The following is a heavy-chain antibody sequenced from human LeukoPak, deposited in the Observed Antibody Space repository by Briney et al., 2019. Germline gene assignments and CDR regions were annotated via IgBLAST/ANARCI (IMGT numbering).Heavy chain of an antibody. V-gene: IGHV3-73*01. D-gene: IGHD4-17*01. Sequence: PGTSLRLSCAASGLTFNNYVMNWVRQASGKGLEWVGRIRSKANSYATAYAASVKGRFTISRDDSKNTAYLQMNSLKIEDTAVYYCIEGYGSWGQGTLVTVSS. CDR1: GLTFNNYV. CDR3: IEGYGS. J-gene: IGHJ5*02. CDR2: IRSKANSYAT.